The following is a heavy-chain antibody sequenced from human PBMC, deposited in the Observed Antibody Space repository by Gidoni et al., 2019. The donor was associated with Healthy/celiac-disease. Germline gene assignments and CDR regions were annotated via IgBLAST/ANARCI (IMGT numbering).Heavy chain of an antibody. V-gene: IGHV4-34*01. Sequence: QVQLQQWGAGLLKPSETLSLTCAVYGGSFSGYYWSWIRQPPGKGLEWIGEINHSGSTNYNPSLKSRVTISVDTSNNQFSLKLSSVTAADTAVYYCARGNPIVATISPYFDYWGQGTLVTVSS. J-gene: IGHJ4*02. CDR2: INHSGST. D-gene: IGHD5-12*01. CDR3: ARGNPIVATISPYFDY. CDR1: GGSFSGYY.